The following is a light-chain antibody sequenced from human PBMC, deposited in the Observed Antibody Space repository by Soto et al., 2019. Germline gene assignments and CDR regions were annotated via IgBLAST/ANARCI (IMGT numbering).Light chain of an antibody. CDR3: QQLRSYPWT. V-gene: IGKV1-9*01. Sequence: IQLTQSPSSLSASVGDRVTITCRASQDISSSLGWYQQKPGKAPKLLIYAASILQSGVPSRFSGSGFGTDFTLTISSLQAEDFASYFCQQLRSYPWTFGGGTKVEIK. CDR1: QDISSS. J-gene: IGKJ4*01. CDR2: AAS.